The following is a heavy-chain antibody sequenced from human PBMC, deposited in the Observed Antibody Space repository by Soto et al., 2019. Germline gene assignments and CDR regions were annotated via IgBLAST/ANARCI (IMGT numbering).Heavy chain of an antibody. D-gene: IGHD2-21*02. CDR3: ARGDSVSYYYYGMDV. CDR1: GFTFTSSA. J-gene: IGHJ6*02. V-gene: IGHV1-58*02. Sequence: ASVKVSCKASGFTFTSSAMQWVRQARGQRLEWIGWIVVGSGNTNYAQKFQGRVTMTRDTSTSTVYMELSSLRSEDTAVCYCARGDSVSYYYYGMDVWGQGTTVTVSS. CDR2: IVVGSGNT.